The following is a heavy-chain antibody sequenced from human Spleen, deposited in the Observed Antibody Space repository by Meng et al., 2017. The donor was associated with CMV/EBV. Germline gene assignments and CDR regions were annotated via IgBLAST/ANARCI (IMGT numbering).Heavy chain of an antibody. D-gene: IGHD6-13*01. Sequence: SCAASGFTFSSYAMSWVRQAPGKGLEWVSAISGSGGSTYYADSVKGRFTISRDNSKNTLYLQMNSLRAEDTAVYYCAKDSYSSSWHLWGQGTLVTVSS. CDR3: AKDSYSSSWHL. CDR1: GFTFSSYA. CDR2: ISGSGGST. J-gene: IGHJ5*02. V-gene: IGHV3-23*01.